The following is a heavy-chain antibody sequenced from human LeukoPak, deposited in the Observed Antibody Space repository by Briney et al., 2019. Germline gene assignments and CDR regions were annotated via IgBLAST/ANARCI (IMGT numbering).Heavy chain of an antibody. J-gene: IGHJ6*03. V-gene: IGHV1-8*01. CDR2: MNPNSGNT. Sequence: ASVKVSCKASGYTFTSYDINWVRQATGQGLECMGWMNPNSGNTGYAQKFQGRVTMTRNTSISTAYMELSSLRSEDTAVYYCARGVPEANRKYYDFWSGFYYYYYMDVWGKGTTVTVSS. D-gene: IGHD3-3*01. CDR3: ARGVPEANRKYYDFWSGFYYYYYMDV. CDR1: GYTFTSYD.